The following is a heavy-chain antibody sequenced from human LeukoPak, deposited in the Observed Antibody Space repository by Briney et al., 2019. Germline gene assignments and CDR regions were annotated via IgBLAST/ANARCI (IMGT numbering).Heavy chain of an antibody. CDR2: IYYTGNT. J-gene: IGHJ4*02. CDR1: GGSISSFY. CDR3: VRHSRVVAFDY. V-gene: IGHV4-59*08. D-gene: IGHD2-15*01. Sequence: SETLSLTCTVSGGSISSFYWSWIRQPPGKGLEWIGYIYYTGNTNYNPSLKSRVTISEDTSKNQVSLELSSVTAADTAVYYCVRHSRVVAFDYWGQGNLVTVSS.